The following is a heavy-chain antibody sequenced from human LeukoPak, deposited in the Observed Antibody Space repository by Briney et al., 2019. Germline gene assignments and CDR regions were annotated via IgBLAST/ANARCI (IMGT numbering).Heavy chain of an antibody. J-gene: IGHJ1*01. D-gene: IGHD3-22*01. CDR3: ARRRYYDSTGYLD. Sequence: SETLSLTRTVSGGYISSSSYYWGWIRQPPGKGLEWIGDIYYTGRTYYNSSLKSRLTISIDTSKNQFSLKLASVTAADTAVYYCARRRYYDSTGYLDWGQGTLITVSS. V-gene: IGHV4-39*01. CDR1: GGYISSSSYY. CDR2: IYYTGRT.